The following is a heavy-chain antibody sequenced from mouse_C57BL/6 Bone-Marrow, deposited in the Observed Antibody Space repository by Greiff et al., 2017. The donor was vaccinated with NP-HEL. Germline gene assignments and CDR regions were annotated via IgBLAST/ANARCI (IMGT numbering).Heavy chain of an antibody. CDR1: GFNIKNTY. D-gene: IGHD1-1*01. V-gene: IGHV14-3*01. CDR3: ARDYYGSSYWFAY. CDR2: IDPANGNT. Sequence: EVQLQQSVAELVRPGASVKLSCTASGFNIKNTYMHWVKQRPEQGLEWIGRIDPANGNTKYAPKFQGKATITADKSSNTAYLQLSSLTSEDTAIYYCARDYYGSSYWFAYWGQGTLVTVSA. J-gene: IGHJ3*01.